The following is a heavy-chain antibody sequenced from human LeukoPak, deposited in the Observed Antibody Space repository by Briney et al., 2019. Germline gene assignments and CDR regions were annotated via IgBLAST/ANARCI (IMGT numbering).Heavy chain of an antibody. CDR3: ATEKQLASRGDLDY. Sequence: ASVKVSCTVSGYTLTELSMHWVRQAPGKGLEWMGGFDPEDGETIYAQKFQGRVTMTEDTSTDTAYMELSSLRSEDTAVYYCATEKQLASRGDLDYWGQGTLVTVSS. CDR2: FDPEDGET. CDR1: GYTLTELS. J-gene: IGHJ4*02. V-gene: IGHV1-24*01. D-gene: IGHD6-6*01.